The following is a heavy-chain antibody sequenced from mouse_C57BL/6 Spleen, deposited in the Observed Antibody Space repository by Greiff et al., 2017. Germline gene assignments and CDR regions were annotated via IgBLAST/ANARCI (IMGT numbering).Heavy chain of an antibody. D-gene: IGHD2-5*01. V-gene: IGHV3-6*01. CDR2: ISYDGSN. CDR1: GYSITSGYY. Sequence: EVQLVESGPGLVKPSQSLSLTCSVTGYSITSGYYWNWIRQFPGNKLEWMGYISYDGSNNYNPSLKNRISITRDTSKNQFFLKLNSVTTEDTATYYCARHSNLYWYFDVWGTGTTVTVSS. J-gene: IGHJ1*03. CDR3: ARHSNLYWYFDV.